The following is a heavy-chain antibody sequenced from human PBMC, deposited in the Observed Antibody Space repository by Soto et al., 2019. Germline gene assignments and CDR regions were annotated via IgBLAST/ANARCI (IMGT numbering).Heavy chain of an antibody. V-gene: IGHV1-46*01. CDR3: AREGRPDIVVVVAARDAFDI. D-gene: IGHD2-15*01. Sequence: GASVKVSCKASGYTFTSYYMHWVRQAPGQGLEWMGIINPSGGSTSYAQKFQGRVTMTRDTSTSTVYMGLSSLRSEDTAVYYCAREGRPDIVVVVAARDAFDIWGQGTMVTVSS. CDR1: GYTFTSYY. CDR2: INPSGGST. J-gene: IGHJ3*02.